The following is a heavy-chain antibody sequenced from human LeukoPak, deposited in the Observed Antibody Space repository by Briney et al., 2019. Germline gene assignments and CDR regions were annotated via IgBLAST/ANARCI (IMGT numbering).Heavy chain of an antibody. D-gene: IGHD1-26*01. J-gene: IGHJ4*02. CDR3: ARRLGGSSEGYEF. V-gene: IGHV1-2*02. CDR1: GYTFTDLTEYY. CDR2: INPNNGGT. Sequence: GGSVKVSCKASGYTFTDLTEYYIHWVRQAPGQGLEWMGWINPNNGGTKYAQKFQGRVTMTRDMSMNTAYMELSSLTSDDTAVYYCARRLGGSSEGYEFWGQVPLVTVSS.